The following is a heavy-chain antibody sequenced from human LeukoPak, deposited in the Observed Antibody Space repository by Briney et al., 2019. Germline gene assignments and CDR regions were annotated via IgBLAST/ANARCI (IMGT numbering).Heavy chain of an antibody. Sequence: SVKVSCKASGGTFSSYAISWVRQAPGQGLEWMGRIIAIFGTANYAQKFQGRVTITTDESTSTAYMELSSLRSEDTAVYYCAREHGYRYYDSSGYYYGWGQGTLVTVSS. CDR2: IIAIFGTA. J-gene: IGHJ4*02. D-gene: IGHD3-22*01. CDR3: AREHGYRYYDSSGYYYG. CDR1: GGTFSSYA. V-gene: IGHV1-69*05.